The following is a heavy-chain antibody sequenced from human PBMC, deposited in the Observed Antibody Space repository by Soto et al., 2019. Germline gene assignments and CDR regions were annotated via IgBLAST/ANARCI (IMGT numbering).Heavy chain of an antibody. CDR3: AREAVVAPPICFDT. CDR2: INHSGST. V-gene: IGHV4-34*01. Sequence: SETLSLTCAVYGGSFSGYYWSWIRQPPGKGLEWIGEINHSGSTNYNPSLNSRVTISVDTSKNQFSLKLSSVTAADTAVYYCAREAVVAPPICFDTWGQGTIVNVSS. CDR1: GGSFSGYY. J-gene: IGHJ5*02. D-gene: IGHD2-2*01.